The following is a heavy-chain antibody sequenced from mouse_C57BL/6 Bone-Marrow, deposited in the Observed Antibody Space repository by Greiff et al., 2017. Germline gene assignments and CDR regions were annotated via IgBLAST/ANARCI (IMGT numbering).Heavy chain of an antibody. CDR3: TTYLYGSSLDY. CDR2: IDPENGDT. D-gene: IGHD1-1*01. CDR1: GYNFKDDY. J-gene: IGHJ2*01. V-gene: IGHV14-4*01. Sequence: VQLQQPGAELVRPGASVKLSCKASGYNFKDDYMHWVKQRPEQGLEWIGWIDPENGDTEYASKFQGTATITADTSSNTAYLQLSSLTSEDTAVYYCTTYLYGSSLDYWGQGTTLTVSS.